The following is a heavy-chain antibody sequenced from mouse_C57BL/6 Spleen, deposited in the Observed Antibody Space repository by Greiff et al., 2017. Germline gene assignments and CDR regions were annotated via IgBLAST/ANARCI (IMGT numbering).Heavy chain of an antibody. Sequence: EVQVVESGGGLVKPGGSLKLSCAASGFTFSSYTMPWVRQTPEKRLEWVATISGGGGNTYYPDSVKGRSTISRDNAKNTLYLQISSLTSEDTAVYYCTRLCYGNSSMDYWGQGTSVTVSS. J-gene: IGHJ4*01. CDR1: GFTFSSYT. CDR3: TRLCYGNSSMDY. V-gene: IGHV5-9*04. D-gene: IGHD2-1*01. CDR2: ISGGGGNT.